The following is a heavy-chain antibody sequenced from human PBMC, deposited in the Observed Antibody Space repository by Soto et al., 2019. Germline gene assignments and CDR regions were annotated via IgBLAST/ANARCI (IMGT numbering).Heavy chain of an antibody. J-gene: IGHJ4*02. Sequence: AGGSLRLSCAASGFTFSSYTMNWVRQAPGKGLEWVSSISSSSDYICWADSMKGRVTISRDNAKNSLFLDMNSLTGDDTAVYYCARARVYATGPLDFWGQGTLVTVSS. CDR3: ARARVYATGPLDF. V-gene: IGHV3-21*06. CDR1: GFTFSSYT. D-gene: IGHD6-13*01. CDR2: ISSSSDYI.